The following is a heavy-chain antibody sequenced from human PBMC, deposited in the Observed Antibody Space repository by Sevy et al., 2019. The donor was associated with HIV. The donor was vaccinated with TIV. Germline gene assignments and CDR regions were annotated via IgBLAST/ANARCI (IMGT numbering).Heavy chain of an antibody. D-gene: IGHD2-2*01. CDR2: IIPIFGTA. J-gene: IGHJ6*02. CDR1: GGTFSSYA. V-gene: IGHV1-69*13. CDR3: ASRQGYCISTSCDYYYYGMDV. Sequence: ASVKVSCKASGGTFSSYAISWVRQAPGQGLEWMGGIIPIFGTANYAQKFQGRVTITADESTSTAYMEQSSLRSEDTAVYYCASRQGYCISTSCDYYYYGMDVWGQGTTVTVSS.